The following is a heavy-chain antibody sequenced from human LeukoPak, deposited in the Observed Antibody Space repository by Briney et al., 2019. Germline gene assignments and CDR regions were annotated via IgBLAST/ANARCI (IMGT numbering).Heavy chain of an antibody. D-gene: IGHD6-19*01. Sequence: PGGSLRLSCAASGFTFSTYAMSWVRQAPGKGLEWVSGISSSGGGTYYADSVKGRFTISRDNSKNTLYLQINSLRAEDTAVYYCAKRALGASSSGWLFDYWGQGTLVTVSS. CDR2: ISSSGGGT. CDR3: AKRALGASSSGWLFDY. V-gene: IGHV3-23*01. J-gene: IGHJ4*02. CDR1: GFTFSTYA.